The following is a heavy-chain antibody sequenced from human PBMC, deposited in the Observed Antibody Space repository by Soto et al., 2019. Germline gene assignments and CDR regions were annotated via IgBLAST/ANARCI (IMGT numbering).Heavy chain of an antibody. CDR3: ASRLSGSSSDGFDP. D-gene: IGHD1-26*01. CDR1: GYIFTMYG. Sequence: QGQLVQSAAEVKESGAEVKVYCKASGYIFTMYGGTWVRQAPGQGREWMGWISAHNGKTNYAQNLQCRVTMTTDTAPSTADMGLRGQRSDDTARAFCASRLSGSSSDGFDPWGQGTMVTVSS. CDR2: ISAHNGKT. J-gene: IGHJ5*02. V-gene: IGHV1-18*04.